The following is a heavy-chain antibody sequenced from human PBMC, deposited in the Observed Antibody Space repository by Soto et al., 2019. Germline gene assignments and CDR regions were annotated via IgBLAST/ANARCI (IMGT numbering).Heavy chain of an antibody. CDR2: IYKSATT. CDR3: ARGRYCLTGSCFPNWFDS. Sequence: PSETLSLTCSVSGDSISTGDYFWAWIRQPPGQTLEYIGYIYKSATTYYNPSFESRVAISLDTSKSQFSLTVTSVTAGDTAVYFCARGRYCLTGSCFPNWFDSWGRGTLVTVSS. V-gene: IGHV4-30-4*01. J-gene: IGHJ5*01. CDR1: GDSISTGDYF. D-gene: IGHD2-15*01.